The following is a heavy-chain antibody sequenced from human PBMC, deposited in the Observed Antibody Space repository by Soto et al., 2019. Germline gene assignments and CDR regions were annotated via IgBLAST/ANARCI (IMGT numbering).Heavy chain of an antibody. CDR2: ISASNGNT. D-gene: IGHD2-2*01. CDR1: GYTFTSYG. V-gene: IGHV1-18*01. J-gene: IGHJ5*02. CDR3: ARVEAAMSGHWFDP. Sequence: ASVKVSCKASGYTFTSYGISWVRQAPGQGLEWMGWISASNGNTNYAQILQGRVTMTTDTSTGTAYLELRSLRSDDTAVYYCARVEAAMSGHWFDPWGQGTLVTVSS.